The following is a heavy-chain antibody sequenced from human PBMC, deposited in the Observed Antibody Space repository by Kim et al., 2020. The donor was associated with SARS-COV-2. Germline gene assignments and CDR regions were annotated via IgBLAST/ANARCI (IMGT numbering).Heavy chain of an antibody. J-gene: IGHJ6*03. CDR2: IYPGDSDT. V-gene: IGHV5-51*01. CDR1: GYSFTSYW. CDR3: ARHPRDCSSTSCYYYYYYMDV. Sequence: GASLKISCKGSGYSFTSYWIGWVRQMPGKGLEWMGIIYPGDSDTRYSPSFQGQVTISADKSISTAYLQWSSLKASDTAMYYCARHPRDCSSTSCYYYYYYMDVWGKGTTVTVSS. D-gene: IGHD2-2*01.